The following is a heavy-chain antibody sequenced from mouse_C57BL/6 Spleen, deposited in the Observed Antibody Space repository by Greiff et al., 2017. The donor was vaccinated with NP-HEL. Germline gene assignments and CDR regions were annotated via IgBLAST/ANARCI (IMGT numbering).Heavy chain of an antibody. CDR1: GFTFTDYY. CDR2: IRNKANGYTT. CDR3: ASSGYDGDYYAMDY. D-gene: IGHD2-2*01. J-gene: IGHJ4*01. V-gene: IGHV7-3*01. Sequence: EVQLVESGGGLVQPGGSLSLSCAASGFTFTDYYMSWVRQPPGKALEWLGFIRNKANGYTTEYSASVKGRFTISRDNSQSILYLQMNALRAEDSATYYCASSGYDGDYYAMDYWGQGTSVTVSS.